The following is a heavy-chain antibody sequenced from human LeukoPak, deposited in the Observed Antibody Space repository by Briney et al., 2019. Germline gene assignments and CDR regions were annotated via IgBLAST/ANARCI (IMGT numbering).Heavy chain of an antibody. Sequence: AAVKVSCKASGYTFPDYYMHWVRQAPGQGLEWMGWINTNSGGTNYAKKFQGRVTMTRETSISTASMELTRLTSNDTAVYYCARDTVDYWGQGTLVTVSS. CDR2: INTNSGGT. V-gene: IGHV1-2*02. CDR1: GYTFPDYY. CDR3: ARDTVDY. J-gene: IGHJ4*02. D-gene: IGHD4-17*01.